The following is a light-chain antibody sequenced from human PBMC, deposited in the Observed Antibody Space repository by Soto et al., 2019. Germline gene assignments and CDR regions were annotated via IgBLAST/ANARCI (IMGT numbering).Light chain of an antibody. Sequence: IQMTQSPSSLSASVGDRVTITCRARQSISSYLNWYQQKPGKAPKLLIYAASSLQSGVPSRFSGSGSGTDFTLTISSLQPEDFATYYCQQSYSTPRTFGQGTKVESK. CDR3: QQSYSTPRT. J-gene: IGKJ1*01. CDR1: QSISSY. CDR2: AAS. V-gene: IGKV1-39*01.